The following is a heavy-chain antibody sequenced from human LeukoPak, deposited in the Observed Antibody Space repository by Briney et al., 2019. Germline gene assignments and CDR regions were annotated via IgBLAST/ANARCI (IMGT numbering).Heavy chain of an antibody. CDR1: GGSISSGDYY. J-gene: IGHJ4*02. CDR2: IYYSGST. D-gene: IGHD2-21*02. V-gene: IGHV4-30-4*01. Sequence: SETLSLTCTVSGGSISSGDYYWSWIRQPPGKGLEWIGYIYYSGSTYYNPSLKSRVTISVDTSKNQFSLKLSSVTAADTAVYYCARATEDGDCEHWYFDYWGQGTLVTVSS. CDR3: ARATEDGDCEHWYFDY.